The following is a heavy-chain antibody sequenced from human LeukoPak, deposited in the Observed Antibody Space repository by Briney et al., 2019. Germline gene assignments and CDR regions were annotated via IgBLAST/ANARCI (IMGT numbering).Heavy chain of an antibody. CDR1: GYTFTSYG. V-gene: IGHV1-18*01. D-gene: IGHD3-22*01. CDR3: ASLFVYYDSSGYPGYYFDY. CDR2: FSAYNGNT. Sequence: ASVKVSCKASGYTFTSYGISWVRQAPGQGLEWMGWFSAYNGNTNYAQKLQGRVTMTTDTSTSTAYMELRSLRSDDTAAYYCASLFVYYDSSGYPGYYFDYWGQGTLVTVSS. J-gene: IGHJ4*02.